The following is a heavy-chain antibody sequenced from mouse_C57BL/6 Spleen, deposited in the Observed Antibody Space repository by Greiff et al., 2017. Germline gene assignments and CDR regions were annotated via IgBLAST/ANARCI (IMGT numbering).Heavy chain of an antibody. CDR2: ISDGGSYT. J-gene: IGHJ1*03. V-gene: IGHV5-4*03. Sequence: EVKLVESGGGLVKPGGSLKLSCAASGFTFSSYAMSWVRQTPEKRLEWVATISDGGSYTYYPDNVKGRFTISRDNAKNNLYLQMSHLKSEDTARYYCAKRGYGSSYVGYFDVWGTGTTVTVSS. D-gene: IGHD1-1*01. CDR1: GFTFSSYA. CDR3: AKRGYGSSYVGYFDV.